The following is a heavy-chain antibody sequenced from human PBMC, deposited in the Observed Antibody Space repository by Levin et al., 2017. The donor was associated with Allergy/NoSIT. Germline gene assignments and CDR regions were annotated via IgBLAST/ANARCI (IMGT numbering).Heavy chain of an antibody. Sequence: GESLKISCKASGYTFTGYYMHWVRQAPGQGLEWMGWINPNSGGTNYAQKFQGRVTMTRDTSISTAYMELSRLRSDDTAVYYCARDFWFGTKDAFDIWGQGTMVTVSS. CDR3: ARDFWFGTKDAFDI. D-gene: IGHD3-10*01. J-gene: IGHJ3*02. V-gene: IGHV1-2*02. CDR2: INPNSGGT. CDR1: GYTFTGYY.